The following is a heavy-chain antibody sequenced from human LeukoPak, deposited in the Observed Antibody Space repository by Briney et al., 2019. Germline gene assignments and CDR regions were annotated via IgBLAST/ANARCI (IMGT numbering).Heavy chain of an antibody. J-gene: IGHJ4*02. CDR2: INAGNGNT. CDR1: GYTFTSYA. Sequence: ASVKVSCKASGYTFTSYAMHWVRQAPGQRLEWMGWINAGNGNTKYSQKFQGRVTIIRDTSASTVYMELSSLRSEDTAVYYCARGYQLLHLEGVDYWGQGTLVTVSS. CDR3: ARGYQLLHLEGVDY. V-gene: IGHV1-3*01. D-gene: IGHD2-2*02.